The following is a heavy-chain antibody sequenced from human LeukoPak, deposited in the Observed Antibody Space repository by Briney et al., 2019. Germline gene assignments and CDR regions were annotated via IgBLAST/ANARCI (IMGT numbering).Heavy chain of an antibody. V-gene: IGHV4-30-4*01. CDR3: ASDTLVRGVIPPYHGMDV. D-gene: IGHD3-10*01. CDR2: IYYSGST. J-gene: IGHJ6*02. CDR1: GGSISSGDYY. Sequence: SETLSLTCTVSGGSISSGDYYWSWIRQPPGKGLEWIGYIYYSGSTYYNPSLKSRVTISVDTSKNQFSLKLSSVTAADTAVYYCASDTLVRGVIPPYHGMDVWGQGTTVTVSS.